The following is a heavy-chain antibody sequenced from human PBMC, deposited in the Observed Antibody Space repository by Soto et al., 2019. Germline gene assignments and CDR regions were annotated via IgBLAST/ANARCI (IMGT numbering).Heavy chain of an antibody. J-gene: IGHJ4*02. Sequence: GGSLRLSCAASGFTFSSYAMSWVRQAPGKGLEWVSAISGSGGSTYYADSVKGRFTISRDNSKNTLYQQMNSLRAEDTAVYYCAKVVKGVRYFDWLFDYWGQGTLVTVSS. CDR2: ISGSGGST. D-gene: IGHD3-9*01. CDR1: GFTFSSYA. CDR3: AKVVKGVRYFDWLFDY. V-gene: IGHV3-23*01.